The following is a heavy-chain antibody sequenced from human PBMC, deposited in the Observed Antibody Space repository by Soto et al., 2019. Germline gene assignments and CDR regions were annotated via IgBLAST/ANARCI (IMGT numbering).Heavy chain of an antibody. D-gene: IGHD5-12*01. J-gene: IGHJ5*02. CDR2: IYPGDADI. CDR1: GYRFTSFW. Sequence: GQSLKISCKGSGYRFTSFWIGWVRQMPGKGLEWLGIIYPGDADIRYTPSFQGQVTMSADKSISTAYLQWSSLKASDTAIYYCARGIEMARIGWFDPWGQGTLVTVSS. V-gene: IGHV5-51*01. CDR3: ARGIEMARIGWFDP.